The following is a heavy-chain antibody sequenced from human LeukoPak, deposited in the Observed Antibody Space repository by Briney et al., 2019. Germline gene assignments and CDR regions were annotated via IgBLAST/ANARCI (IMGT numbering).Heavy chain of an antibody. Sequence: GGSLRLSCAASGFTFDDYAMHWVRQAPGKGLERVSGISWNSGSIGYADSVKGRFTISRDNAKNSLYLQMNSLRAEDTALYYCAKDFVGSSSYYYYGMDVWGQGTTVTVSS. CDR3: AKDFVGSSSYYYYGMDV. CDR2: ISWNSGSI. CDR1: GFTFDDYA. J-gene: IGHJ6*02. V-gene: IGHV3-9*01. D-gene: IGHD6-13*01.